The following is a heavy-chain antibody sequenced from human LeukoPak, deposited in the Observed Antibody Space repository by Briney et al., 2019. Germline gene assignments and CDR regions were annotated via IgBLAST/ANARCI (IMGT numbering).Heavy chain of an antibody. D-gene: IGHD3-10*01. Sequence: HPGGSLRLSCAASGFTFSSYTMSWVRQAPGRGLEWVSAISGSGGSTYYADSVKGRFTISRDNFKHTLYLQMNSLRAGDTAVYYCARSGSGSYFLDYWGQGTLVTVSS. J-gene: IGHJ4*02. V-gene: IGHV3-23*01. CDR1: GFTFSSYT. CDR2: ISGSGGST. CDR3: ARSGSGSYFLDY.